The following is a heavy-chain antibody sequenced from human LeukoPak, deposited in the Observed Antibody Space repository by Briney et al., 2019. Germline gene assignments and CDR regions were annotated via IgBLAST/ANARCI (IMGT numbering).Heavy chain of an antibody. D-gene: IGHD3-16*02. CDR3: AKVNLVHFGDFSLPCYLDY. CDR2: ISASGGPL. J-gene: IGHJ4*02. V-gene: IGHV3-23*01. Sequence: GGSLRLSCAASGFTFSSYAMNWVRQAPGKGLDWVSGISASGGPLYYADSARGRFTISRDNSKNTLYLQMNSLRAEDTSVSYRAKVNLVHFGDFSLPCYLDYWGQRSLGTVSS. CDR1: GFTFSSYA.